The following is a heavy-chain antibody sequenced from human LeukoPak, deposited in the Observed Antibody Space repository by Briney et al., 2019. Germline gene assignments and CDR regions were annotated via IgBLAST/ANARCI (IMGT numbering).Heavy chain of an antibody. D-gene: IGHD3-3*01. CDR2: IIPIFGTA. CDR3: ARTNSITIFGVVTRLNGWFDP. Sequence: ASVKVSCKASGGTFSSYAISWVRQAPGQGLEWMGSIIPIFGTANYAQKFPGRVTITADKSTSTAYMELSSLRSEDTAVYYCARTNSITIFGVVTRLNGWFDPWGQGTLVTVSS. V-gene: IGHV1-69*06. CDR1: GGTFSSYA. J-gene: IGHJ5*02.